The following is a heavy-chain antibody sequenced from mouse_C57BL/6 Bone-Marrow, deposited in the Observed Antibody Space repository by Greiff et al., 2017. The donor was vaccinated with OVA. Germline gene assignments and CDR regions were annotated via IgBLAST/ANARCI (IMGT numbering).Heavy chain of an antibody. V-gene: IGHV1-81*01. D-gene: IGHD1-1*01. CDR1: GYTFTSYG. CDR3: ARSGTTVVATRYFDV. CDR2: IYPRSGNT. Sequence: QVQLKESGAELARPGASVKLSCKASGYTFTSYGISWVKQRTGQGLEWIGEIYPRSGNTYYNEKFKGKATLTADKSSSTAYMELRSLTSEDSAVYFCARSGTTVVATRYFDVWGTGTTVTVSS. J-gene: IGHJ1*03.